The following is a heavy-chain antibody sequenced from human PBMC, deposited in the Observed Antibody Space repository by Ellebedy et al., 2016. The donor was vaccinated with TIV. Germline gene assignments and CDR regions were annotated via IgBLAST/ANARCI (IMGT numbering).Heavy chain of an antibody. CDR3: TTVYRYNYDSV. D-gene: IGHD5-18*01. V-gene: IGHV3-15*01. Sequence: PGGSLRLSCAASGFTFSNAWMNWVRQAPGKGLEGVGRIKSKTDGGAADYAAPVKGRFTISRDDSINTLYLQMNSLKTEDTAVYFCTTVYRYNYDSVWGQGTLVTVSS. CDR2: IKSKTDGGAA. J-gene: IGHJ4*02. CDR1: GFTFSNAW.